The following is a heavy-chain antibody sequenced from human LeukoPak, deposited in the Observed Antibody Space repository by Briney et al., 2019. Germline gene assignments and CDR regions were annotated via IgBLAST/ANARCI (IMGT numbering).Heavy chain of an antibody. CDR3: ARDSIFGGLYYYYMDV. CDR1: IFVFSEYY. Sequence: GGSLRLSCETSIFVFSEYYMHWVRLAPGKGLGWLAVITNDGSRQYYADSVKGRFTISRDNAKNSLYLQMNSLRAEDTAVYYCARDSIFGGLYYYYMDVWGKGTTVTVSS. D-gene: IGHD3-3*01. V-gene: IGHV3-33*05. J-gene: IGHJ6*03. CDR2: ITNDGSRQ.